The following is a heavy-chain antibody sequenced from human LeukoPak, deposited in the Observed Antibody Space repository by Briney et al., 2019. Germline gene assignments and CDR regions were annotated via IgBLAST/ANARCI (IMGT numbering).Heavy chain of an antibody. CDR2: INHSGST. CDR3: ARAFRVAGSVFYWYNWFDP. CDR1: GGSFSGYY. J-gene: IGHJ5*02. D-gene: IGHD6-19*01. Sequence: SETLSLTCAVYGGSFSGYYWSWIRQPPGKGLEWIGEINHSGSTNYNPSLKSRVTISVDTSKNQFSLKLSSVTAADTAVYYCARAFRVAGSVFYWYNWFDPWGQGTLVTVSS. V-gene: IGHV4-34*01.